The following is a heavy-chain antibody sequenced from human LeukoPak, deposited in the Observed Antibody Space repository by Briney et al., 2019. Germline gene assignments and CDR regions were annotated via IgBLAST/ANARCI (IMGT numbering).Heavy chain of an antibody. CDR2: ISDDGSNK. CDR3: SSARNGYCGGDCQYGMDV. Sequence: GGALRLSCAASGFSFSNYGMHWVRQAPGKRREWVALISDDGSNKDYVDSVKGRFTISRDNSKSTLYLQMNSLRAEDTAVYYCSSARNGYCGGDCQYGMDVWGQGTTVTVSS. CDR1: GFSFSNYG. D-gene: IGHD2-21*02. J-gene: IGHJ6*02. V-gene: IGHV3-30*03.